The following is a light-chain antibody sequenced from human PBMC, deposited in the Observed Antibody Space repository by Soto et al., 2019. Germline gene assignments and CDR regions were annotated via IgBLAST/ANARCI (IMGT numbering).Light chain of an antibody. J-gene: IGLJ1*01. CDR3: SSYTSGSTLYV. V-gene: IGLV2-14*01. CDR1: SSDVGGYNY. Sequence: QSVLTQPASVSGSPGQSSTISCTGTSSDVGGYNYVSWYQHHPGKAPRLMIYASSNRPSGVSHRFSGSRSGNTASLTISGLQSEDEADYYCSSYTSGSTLYVFGTGTKLTVL. CDR2: ASS.